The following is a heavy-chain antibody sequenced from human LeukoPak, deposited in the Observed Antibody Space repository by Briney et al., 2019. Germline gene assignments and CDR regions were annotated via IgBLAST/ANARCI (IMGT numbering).Heavy chain of an antibody. J-gene: IGHJ3*02. D-gene: IGHD1-26*01. CDR2: VYQSGTT. Sequence: SETLSLTCTVSGGSVNSDGYSWTWIRQAPGKGLEWIGYVYQSGTTYYNPSPKSRVTISKDRSKNQFSLNLSSVSAADTALYYCARVLVHHAFDIWGQGTLVTVSS. CDR3: ARVLVHHAFDI. CDR1: GGSVNSDGYS. V-gene: IGHV4-30-2*01.